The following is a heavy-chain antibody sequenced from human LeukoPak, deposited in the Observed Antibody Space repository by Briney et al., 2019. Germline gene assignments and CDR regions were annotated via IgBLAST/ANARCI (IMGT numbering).Heavy chain of an antibody. J-gene: IGHJ6*02. V-gene: IGHV3-15*01. Sequence: GSLRLSCAASGFTFSNAWMSWVRQAPGKGLEWVDRIKSKTDGGTTDYAAPVKGRFTISRDDSKNTLYLQMNSLKTEDTAVYYCTTFLSPYYYYGMDVWGQGTTVTVSS. CDR2: IKSKTDGGTT. CDR1: GFTFSNAW. CDR3: TTFLSPYYYYGMDV.